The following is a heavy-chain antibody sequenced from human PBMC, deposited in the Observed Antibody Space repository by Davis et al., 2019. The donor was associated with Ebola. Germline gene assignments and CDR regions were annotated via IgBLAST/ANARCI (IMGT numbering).Heavy chain of an antibody. CDR2: IYDSGRT. V-gene: IGHV4-59*11. D-gene: IGHD2-2*01. CDR3: ARGGLVPAALYL. J-gene: IGHJ3*01. CDR1: NGSISSHY. Sequence: PSETLSLTCTVSNGSISSHYWNWIRQPPGKGLEWIGIIYDSGRTNYNPSLKSRVTISADPSKNQFSLKLSSVTAADTAVYYCARGGLVPAALYLWGQGTMVTVSS.